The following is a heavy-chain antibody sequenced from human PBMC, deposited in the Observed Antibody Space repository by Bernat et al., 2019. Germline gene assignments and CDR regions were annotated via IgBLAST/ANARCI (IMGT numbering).Heavy chain of an antibody. CDR1: GFIFTAYD. Sequence: EVHLVESGGGLVQPGGSLRLSCAASGFIFTAYDMHWVRQAPGKGLVWVSVISSDGGDTTYADSVKGRFTLSRDNANNTVYLQMNSLRAEDTAIYYCARDRGGMGDYWGQGTLVTVSS. CDR3: ARDRGGMGDY. D-gene: IGHD3-10*01. CDR2: ISSDGGDT. V-gene: IGHV3-74*01. J-gene: IGHJ4*02.